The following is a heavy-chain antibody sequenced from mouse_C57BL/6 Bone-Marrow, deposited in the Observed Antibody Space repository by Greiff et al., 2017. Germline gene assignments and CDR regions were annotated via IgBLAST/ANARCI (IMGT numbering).Heavy chain of an antibody. CDR1: GYTFTSYG. CDR3: ARCYDYYYAMDY. J-gene: IGHJ4*01. Sequence: VQLQQSGAELARPGASVKLSCKASGYTFTSYGISWVKQRTGQGLAWIGEFYPRSGNTYYNEKFKGKATLTADKSSSTAYMELRSLKSEDSSVYFCARCYDYYYAMDYWGQGTSVTVAS. D-gene: IGHD2-4*01. V-gene: IGHV1-81*01. CDR2: FYPRSGNT.